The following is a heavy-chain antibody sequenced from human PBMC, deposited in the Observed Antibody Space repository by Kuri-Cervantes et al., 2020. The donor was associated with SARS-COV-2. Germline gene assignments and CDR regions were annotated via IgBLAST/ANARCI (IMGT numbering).Heavy chain of an antibody. Sequence: GGSLRLSCAASGFTFSSYGMHWVRQAPGKGLEWVAFIRYDGSNKYYADSVKGRFTISRDNSKNTLYLQMNSLRAEDTAVYYCVKGDIVVVPELDYWGQGTLVTVSS. CDR2: IRYDGSNK. D-gene: IGHD2-2*01. J-gene: IGHJ4*02. CDR3: VKGDIVVVPELDY. V-gene: IGHV3-30*02. CDR1: GFTFSSYG.